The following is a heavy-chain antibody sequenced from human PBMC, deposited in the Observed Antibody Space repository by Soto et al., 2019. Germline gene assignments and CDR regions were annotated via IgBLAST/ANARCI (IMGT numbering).Heavy chain of an antibody. CDR2: IYPGDSDT. CDR3: ARVAQCTTRSCRSFDTPVTPDAFDI. CDR1: GYSFTSYW. D-gene: IGHD3-16*02. V-gene: IGHV5-51*03. J-gene: IGHJ3*02. Sequence: EVQLVQSGAEVKKAGESLKISCKGSGYSFTSYWIGWVRQMPGKGLEWMGIIYPGDSDTRYSPSFQGQVIISVDKSISTAXLXCXSLXASDTAMYYCARVAQCTTRSCRSFDTPVTPDAFDIWGQGTMVRVSS.